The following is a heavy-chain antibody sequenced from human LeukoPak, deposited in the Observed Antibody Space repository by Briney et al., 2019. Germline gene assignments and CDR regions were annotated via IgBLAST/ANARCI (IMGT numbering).Heavy chain of an antibody. CDR3: ARVNGLYYYGMDV. V-gene: IGHV1-69*04. CDR2: IIPTLGIA. J-gene: IGHJ6*02. Sequence: ASVKVSCKASGYTFTSYGISWVRQAPGQGLEWMGRIIPTLGIANYAQKFQGRVTITADKSTSTAYMELSSLRSEDTAVYYCARVNGLYYYGMDVWGQGTTVTVSS. CDR1: GYTFTSYG.